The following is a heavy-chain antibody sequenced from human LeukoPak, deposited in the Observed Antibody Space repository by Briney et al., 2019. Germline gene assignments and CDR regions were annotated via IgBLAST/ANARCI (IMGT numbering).Heavy chain of an antibody. Sequence: ASVKVSCKASGYTFTGYYMHWVRQVPGQGLEWMGRINPNSGGTNYAQKFQGRVTMTRDTSISTAYMELSRLRSDGTAVYYCARDIYGDYSFDYWGQGTLVTVSS. CDR3: ARDIYGDYSFDY. CDR2: INPNSGGT. V-gene: IGHV1-2*06. CDR1: GYTFTGYY. D-gene: IGHD4-17*01. J-gene: IGHJ4*02.